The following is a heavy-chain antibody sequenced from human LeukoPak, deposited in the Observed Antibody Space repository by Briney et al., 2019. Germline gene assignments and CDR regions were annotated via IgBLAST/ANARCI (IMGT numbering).Heavy chain of an antibody. CDR1: GYTFTSYG. CDR3: ARLQMVAATRGGSAEN. CDR2: ISAYNGNT. D-gene: IGHD2-15*01. Sequence: ASVKVSCKASGYTFTSYGISWVRQAPGQGLEWMGWISAYNGNTNYAQKFQGRVTMTRDTSISTAYMELSRLRSDDTAVYYCARLQMVAATRGGSAENWGQGTLVTVSS. J-gene: IGHJ4*02. V-gene: IGHV1-18*01.